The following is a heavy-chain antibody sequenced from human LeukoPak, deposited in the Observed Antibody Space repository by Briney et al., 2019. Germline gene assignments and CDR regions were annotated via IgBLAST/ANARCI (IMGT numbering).Heavy chain of an antibody. CDR3: ARQSYCSSTSCYKGYDFWRAFDI. J-gene: IGHJ3*02. D-gene: IGHD2-2*02. CDR2: IYYSGST. Sequence: PSETLSLTCTVSGGSISSSSCYWGWIRQPPGKGLEWIGSIYYSGSTYYNPSLKSRVTISVDTSKNQFSLKLSSATAADTAVYYCARQSYCSSTSCYKGYDFWRAFDIWGQGTMVTVSS. CDR1: GGSISSSSCY. V-gene: IGHV4-39*01.